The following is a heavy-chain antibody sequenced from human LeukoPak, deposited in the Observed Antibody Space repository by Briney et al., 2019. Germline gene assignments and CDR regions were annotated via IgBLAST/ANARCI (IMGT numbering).Heavy chain of an antibody. CDR2: ISAYNGNT. CDR3: ARGVAGYCSSTSCPYYFDY. V-gene: IGHV1-18*01. D-gene: IGHD2-2*01. Sequence: GASVKVSCKASGYTFTSYGISWVRQAPGQGLEWMGWISAYNGNTNYAQKLQGRVTMTTDTSTSTAYMELGSLRSDDTAVYYCARGVAGYCSSTSCPYYFDYWGQGTLVTVSS. CDR1: GYTFTSYG. J-gene: IGHJ4*02.